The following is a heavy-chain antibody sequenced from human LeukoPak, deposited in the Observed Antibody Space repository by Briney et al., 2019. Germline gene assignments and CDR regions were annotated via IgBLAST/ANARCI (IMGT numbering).Heavy chain of an antibody. Sequence: PGGSLRLSCSASGFTFSSYAMHWVRQAPGKGLEYVPAISSNGGSTYYADSVKGRFTISRDNSKNTLYLQMSSLRAEDTAVYYCVKAAGPWELPTYFDYWGQGTLVTVSS. V-gene: IGHV3-64D*06. J-gene: IGHJ4*02. CDR2: ISSNGGST. CDR3: VKAAGPWELPTYFDY. D-gene: IGHD1-26*01. CDR1: GFTFSSYA.